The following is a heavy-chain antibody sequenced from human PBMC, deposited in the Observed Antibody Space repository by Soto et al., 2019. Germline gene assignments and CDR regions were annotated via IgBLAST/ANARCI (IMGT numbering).Heavy chain of an antibody. CDR1: GGSISSSNW. V-gene: IGHV4-4*02. CDR3: TRLTTIITGAFDD. CDR2: IYASGRT. Sequence: PSETLSLTCAVSGGSISSSNWWSWVRQPPGKGLVWIGHIYASGRTYYNPSLESRVSISIDTSKNEFSLTLTSVTAADTAVYYCTRLTTIITGAFDDWGLGTVVTVSS. J-gene: IGHJ4*02. D-gene: IGHD7-27*01.